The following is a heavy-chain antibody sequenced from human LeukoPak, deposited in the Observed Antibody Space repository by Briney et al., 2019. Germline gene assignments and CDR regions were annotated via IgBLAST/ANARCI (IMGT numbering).Heavy chain of an antibody. J-gene: IGHJ4*02. CDR3: ARGQYDSSGYYLDWGLDYFDY. CDR1: GFTFSSYS. CDR2: ISSSSSYI. V-gene: IGHV3-21*01. Sequence: GGSLRLSCAASGFTFSSYSMNWVRQAPGKGLEWVSSISSSSSYIYYADSVKGQFTISRDNAKNSLYLQMNSLRAEDTAVYYCARGQYDSSGYYLDWGLDYFDYWGQGTLVTVSS. D-gene: IGHD3-22*01.